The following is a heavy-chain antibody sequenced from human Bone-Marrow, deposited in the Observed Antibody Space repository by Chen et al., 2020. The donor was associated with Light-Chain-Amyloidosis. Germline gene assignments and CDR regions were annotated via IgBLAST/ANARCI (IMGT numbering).Heavy chain of an antibody. CDR2: IYYSGST. CDR1: GGSISSYY. D-gene: IGHD3-10*01. J-gene: IGHJ5*02. V-gene: IGHV4-59*01. CDR3: ARERYYGSGKGWFGP. Sequence: QVQLQESGPGLVKPSETLSLTCTVSGGSISSYYWSWIRQPPGKGLEWIGYIYYSGSTNYNPSLKSRVTISVDTSKNQFSLKLSSVTAADTAVYYCARERYYGSGKGWFGPWGQGTLVTVSS.